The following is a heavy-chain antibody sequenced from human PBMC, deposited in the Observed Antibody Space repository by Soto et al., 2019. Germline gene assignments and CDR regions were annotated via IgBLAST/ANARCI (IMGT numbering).Heavy chain of an antibody. CDR2: INPDGSEK. D-gene: IGHD3-22*01. J-gene: IGHJ4*02. V-gene: IGHV3-7*01. CDR3: TRTMTARTDDY. Sequence: EVPLVESGGGLVLPGGSLRLSCAASGFTFSSYWMSWVRQTPGKGLEWVGNINPDGSEKYYVDSVRGRFTISRDNAANSLYLQMNRLRAEDTSVYYCTRTMTARTDDYWGQGTLVTVSS. CDR1: GFTFSSYW.